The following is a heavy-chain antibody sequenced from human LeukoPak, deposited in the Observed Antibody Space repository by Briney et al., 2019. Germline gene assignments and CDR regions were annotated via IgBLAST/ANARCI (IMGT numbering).Heavy chain of an antibody. J-gene: IGHJ4*02. CDR1: GFTFTSSA. CDR2: IVVGSGNT. V-gene: IGHV1-58*02. D-gene: IGHD3-22*01. CDR3: AATLRNYYDSSGYGAEGDY. Sequence: GASVKVSCKASGFTFTSSAMQWVRQARGQRLEWIGWIVVGSGNTNYAQKFQERVTITRDMSTSTAYMELSSLRSEDTAVYYCAATLRNYYDSSGYGAEGDYWGQGTLVTVSS.